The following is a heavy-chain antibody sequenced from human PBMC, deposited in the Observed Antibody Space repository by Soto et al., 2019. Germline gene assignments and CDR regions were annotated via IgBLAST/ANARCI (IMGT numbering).Heavy chain of an antibody. CDR2: MYYSGAT. CDR1: GVSISSNSYY. CDR3: ARHAAYNSVWGKSDGSDY. J-gene: IGHJ4*02. V-gene: IGHV4-39*01. Sequence: SETLSLTCTVSGVSISSNSYYCDWMRQPPGKGLEWIGSMYYSGATYHNPSLQSRVTISVDTSKNQFSLHLSSVTAADTAVYYCARHAAYNSVWGKSDGSDYGGQGTRVTVPQ. D-gene: IGHD3-16*01.